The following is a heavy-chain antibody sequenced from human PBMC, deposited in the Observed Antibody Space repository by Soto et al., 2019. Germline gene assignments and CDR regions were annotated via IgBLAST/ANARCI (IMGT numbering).Heavy chain of an antibody. Sequence: GASVKVSFKASGYTFSSYARHWVRQAPGQRIEWMGWINAGYGNTKSSQKFQDRVTISTDTSASTAYMELTSLRSEDTAVYYCARDTGDGTFDFWGQGTLVTVSS. J-gene: IGHJ4*02. V-gene: IGHV1-3*01. D-gene: IGHD7-27*01. CDR1: GYTFSSYA. CDR2: INAGYGNT. CDR3: ARDTGDGTFDF.